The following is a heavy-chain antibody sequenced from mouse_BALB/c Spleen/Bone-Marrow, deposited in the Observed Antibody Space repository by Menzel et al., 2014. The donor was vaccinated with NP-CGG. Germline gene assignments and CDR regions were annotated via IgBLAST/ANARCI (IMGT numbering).Heavy chain of an antibody. V-gene: IGHV1-7*01. CDR3: ARSAPWDGFAY. J-gene: IGHJ3*01. D-gene: IGHD4-1*01. CDR2: NNPGTGYT. CDR1: GYTFTSYW. Sequence: VQLQQSGAELAKPGASVKMSCKASGYTFTSYWMHWVKQRPGQGLEWIGYNNPGTGYTKYNQKFKDKATLTADKSSSTAYMQLSSLTSEDPAVYYCARSAPWDGFAYWGQGTLVTVSA.